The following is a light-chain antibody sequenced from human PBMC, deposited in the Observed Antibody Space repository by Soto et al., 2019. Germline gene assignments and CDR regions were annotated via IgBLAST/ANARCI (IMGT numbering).Light chain of an antibody. CDR1: QSISSW. CDR2: KAS. J-gene: IGKJ1*01. V-gene: IGKV1-5*03. CDR3: QQYNSYPWT. Sequence: DIQMTQSPSTLSASVGDRVTITCRASQSISSWLAWYQQKPGKAPKLLIYKASSLESGVPSRFSGSGSGTDFTLTISSLHPDDFATYYCQQYNSYPWTFGQGTKVEIK.